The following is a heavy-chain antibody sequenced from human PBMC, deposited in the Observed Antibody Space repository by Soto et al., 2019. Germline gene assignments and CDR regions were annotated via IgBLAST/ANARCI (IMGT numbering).Heavy chain of an antibody. CDR1: GFTFSDYY. V-gene: IGHV3-11*01. J-gene: IGHJ4*02. CDR3: ARDRSEGIAAAGSFDY. Sequence: GGSLRLSCAASGFTFSDYYMSWIRQAPGKGLEWVSYISSSGSTIYYADSVKGRFTISRDNAKNSLYLQMNSLRAEDTAVYYCARDRSEGIAAAGSFDYWRQGTLVTVSS. D-gene: IGHD6-13*01. CDR2: ISSSGSTI.